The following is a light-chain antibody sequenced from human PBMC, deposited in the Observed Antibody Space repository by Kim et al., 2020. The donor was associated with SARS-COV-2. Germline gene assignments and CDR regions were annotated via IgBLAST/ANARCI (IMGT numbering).Light chain of an antibody. CDR1: KLGGKY. V-gene: IGLV3-1*01. J-gene: IGLJ3*02. CDR3: QAWDSSTAV. Sequence: SVAPGKTASITCAGDKLGGKYACWYKQKPGQCTVMVIYQGSKRPSGIPERFSGSNSGNTATLTIGGTQAMDEADYYCQAWDSSTAVFGGGTQLTVL. CDR2: QGS.